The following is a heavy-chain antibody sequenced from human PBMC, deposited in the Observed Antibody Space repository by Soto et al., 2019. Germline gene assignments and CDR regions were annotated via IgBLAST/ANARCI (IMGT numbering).Heavy chain of an antibody. Sequence: QVQVVESGGGLVKPGGSLRLSWAASGFTFSDYYMSWIRQAPGKGLEWVSYISTTGTYTTFADSVKGRFTISRDNAKNSLFLQMDSLRAEDTAVYYCARINYYGSSGYSLGWFDPWGQGTLVTVSS. V-gene: IGHV3-11*05. D-gene: IGHD3-22*01. CDR3: ARINYYGSSGYSLGWFDP. CDR2: ISTTGTYT. J-gene: IGHJ5*02. CDR1: GFTFSDYY.